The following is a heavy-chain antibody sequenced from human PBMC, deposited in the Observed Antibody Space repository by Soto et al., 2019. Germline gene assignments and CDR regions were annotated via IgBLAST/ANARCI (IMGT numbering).Heavy chain of an antibody. V-gene: IGHV3-33*01. J-gene: IGHJ6*02. CDR1: GFTFSSYG. Sequence: GGSLRLSCAGSGFTFSSYGMHWVRQAPGKGLEWVAVIWYDGSNKYYADSVKGRFTISRDNSKNTLYLQMNSLRAEDTAVYYCARGKPSGSGSQSQRYGMDVWGQGTTVTVSS. D-gene: IGHD3-10*01. CDR2: IWYDGSNK. CDR3: ARGKPSGSGSQSQRYGMDV.